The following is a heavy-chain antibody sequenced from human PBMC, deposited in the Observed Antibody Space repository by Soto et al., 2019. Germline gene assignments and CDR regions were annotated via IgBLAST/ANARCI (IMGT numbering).Heavy chain of an antibody. D-gene: IGHD6-13*01. Sequence: GGSLRLSCAASGFTFSNVWMSWVRQAPGKGLEWVGRIKSNTDGGTTDYAAPVKARFTISRDDSKNTLYLQMNSLKSEDTGVYYCTSRLIAGAGFDYWGQGTLVTVSS. V-gene: IGHV3-15*01. CDR1: GFTFSNVW. CDR2: IKSNTDGGTT. J-gene: IGHJ4*02. CDR3: TSRLIAGAGFDY.